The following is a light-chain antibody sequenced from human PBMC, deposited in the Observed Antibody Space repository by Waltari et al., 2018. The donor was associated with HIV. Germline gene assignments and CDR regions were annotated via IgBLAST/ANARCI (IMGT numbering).Light chain of an antibody. CDR2: WSS. V-gene: IGKV4-1*01. CDR1: MSVLYDANNKNY. J-gene: IGKJ1*01. CDR3: QQFYKIPWT. Sequence: DIVMTQSPGALSVSPGGSATIHCKSTMSVLYDANNKNYLAWYQQKPGQPPRLLLSWSSTRESGVSARFTGSGSGTDFTLTIDNVQSDDAAVYYCQQFYKIPWTFGQGTKVDI.